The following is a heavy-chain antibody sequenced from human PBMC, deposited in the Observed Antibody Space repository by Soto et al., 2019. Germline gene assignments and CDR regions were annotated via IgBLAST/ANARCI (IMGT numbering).Heavy chain of an antibody. V-gene: IGHV4-59*01. CDR1: GGSISSYY. J-gene: IGHJ5*02. D-gene: IGHD3-9*01. CDR3: ACTYYDILTGYPGGLFDP. Sequence: PSETLSLTCTVSGGSISSYYWSWIRQPPGKGLEWIGYIYYSGSTNYNPSLKSRVTISVDTSKNQFSLKLSSVTAADTAVYYCACTYYDILTGYPGGLFDPWGQGTLVTVSS. CDR2: IYYSGST.